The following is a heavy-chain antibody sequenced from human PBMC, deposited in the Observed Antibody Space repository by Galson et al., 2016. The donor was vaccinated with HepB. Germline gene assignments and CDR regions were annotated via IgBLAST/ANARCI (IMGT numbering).Heavy chain of an antibody. V-gene: IGHV1-3*01. CDR1: GYTFTNYA. CDR3: ASPLRYFDWSGDHYYGLDV. Sequence: SVKVSCKASGYTFTNYAMYWVRQAPGQRLEWMGWINGGNGNTKYSQKFQGRVTITRDTSASTAYMKLNSLRSEDTAVYYCASPLRYFDWSGDHYYGLDVWGQGTTVTVSS. J-gene: IGHJ6*02. D-gene: IGHD3-9*01. CDR2: INGGNGNT.